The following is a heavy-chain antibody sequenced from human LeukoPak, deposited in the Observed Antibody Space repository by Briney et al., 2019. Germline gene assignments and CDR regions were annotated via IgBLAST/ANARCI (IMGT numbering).Heavy chain of an antibody. D-gene: IGHD1-26*01. V-gene: IGHV4-61*02. CDR1: GCSISSCSYY. CDR3: ARVRGSSGSYEYYHYMDV. J-gene: IGHJ6*03. Sequence: PSETLSLTCTVTGCSISSCSYYWSWIRHPAGKGLEGIGRIYTSGSTNYNPSLKSRVTMSVDTSKKQFSLKLSSVTAADTAVYYCARVRGSSGSYEYYHYMDVWGKGTTVTISS. CDR2: IYTSGST.